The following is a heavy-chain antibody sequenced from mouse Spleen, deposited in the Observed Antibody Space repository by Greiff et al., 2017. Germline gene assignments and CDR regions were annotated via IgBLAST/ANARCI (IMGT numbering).Heavy chain of an antibody. J-gene: IGHJ2*01. CDR2: IDPSDSYT. Sequence: VQLQQPGAELVMPGASVKLSCKASGYTFTSYWMHWVKQRPGQGLEWIGEIDPSDSYTNYNQKFKDKATLTADKSSSTVYMELSRLTSEDSAVYFCARHEDSELGLDYWGQGTTLTVSS. V-gene: IGHV1-69*01. CDR3: ARHEDSELGLDY. D-gene: IGHD4-1*01. CDR1: GYTFTSYW.